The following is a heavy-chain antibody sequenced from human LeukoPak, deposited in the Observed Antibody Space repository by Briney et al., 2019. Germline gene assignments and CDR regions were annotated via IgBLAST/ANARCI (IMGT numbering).Heavy chain of an antibody. D-gene: IGHD5-18*01. Sequence: SVKVSCKASGGTFSSYAISWVRQAPGQGLEWMGGIIPIFGTANYAQKFQGRVTITADESTSTAYMELSSLRSEDTAVYYCARSRGGYSYGVDFQLWGQGTLVTVSS. CDR1: GGTFSSYA. CDR3: ARSRGGYSYGVDFQL. V-gene: IGHV1-69*13. J-gene: IGHJ1*01. CDR2: IIPIFGTA.